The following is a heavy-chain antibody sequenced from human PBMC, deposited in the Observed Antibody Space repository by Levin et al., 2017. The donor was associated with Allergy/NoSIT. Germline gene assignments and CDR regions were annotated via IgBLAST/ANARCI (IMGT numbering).Heavy chain of an antibody. CDR1: GFTVSSNY. CDR3: AREGYSSTHFDY. V-gene: IGHV3-53*01. CDR2: IYSGGST. J-gene: IGHJ4*02. Sequence: GESLKISCVASGFTVSSNYMSWVRQAPGKGLEWVSVIYSGGSTYYADSVKGRFTISRDNSKNTLYLQMNSLRAEDTAVYYCAREGYSSTHFDYWGQGTLVTVSS. D-gene: IGHD6-13*01.